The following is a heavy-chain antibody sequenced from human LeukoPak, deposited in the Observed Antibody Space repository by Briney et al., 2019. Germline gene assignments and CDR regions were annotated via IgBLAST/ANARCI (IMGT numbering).Heavy chain of an antibody. CDR2: ISAYNGNT. J-gene: IGHJ1*01. D-gene: IGHD1-26*01. Sequence: ASVTVSCKTSGYTFTNNDINWARQAPGQGLEWMGWISAYNGNTNYAQKLQGRVTMTTDTSTSTAYMELRSLRSDDTAVYYCARDMGATTVEYFQHWGQGTLVTVSS. V-gene: IGHV1-18*01. CDR1: GYTFTNND. CDR3: ARDMGATTVEYFQH.